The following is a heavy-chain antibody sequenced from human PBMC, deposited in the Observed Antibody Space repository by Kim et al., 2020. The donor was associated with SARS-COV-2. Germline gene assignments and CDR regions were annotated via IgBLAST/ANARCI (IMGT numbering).Heavy chain of an antibody. CDR3: AGHVSGSYYYYYMDV. Sequence: SETLSLTCTVSGGSISSSSYYWGWIRQPPGKGLEWIGSIYYSGSTYYNPSLKSRVTISVDTSKNQFSLKLSSVTAADTAVYYCAGHVSGSYYYYYMDVWGKGTTVTVSS. J-gene: IGHJ6*03. V-gene: IGHV4-39*01. CDR1: GGSISSSSYY. CDR2: IYYSGST. D-gene: IGHD1-26*01.